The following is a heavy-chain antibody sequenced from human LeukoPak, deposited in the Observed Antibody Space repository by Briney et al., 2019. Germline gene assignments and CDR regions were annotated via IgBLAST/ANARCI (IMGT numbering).Heavy chain of an antibody. D-gene: IGHD3-3*01. V-gene: IGHV3-23*01. CDR1: GFTFSSYA. Sequence: GGSLRLSCAASGFTFSSYAMSWVRQAPGKGLEWVSAISGSGGSTYYADSVKGRFTISRDNSKNTLYLQMNSLRAEDTAVYYCAGYYDFWSGYNYFDYWGQGTLVTVSS. CDR3: AGYYDFWSGYNYFDY. J-gene: IGHJ4*02. CDR2: ISGSGGST.